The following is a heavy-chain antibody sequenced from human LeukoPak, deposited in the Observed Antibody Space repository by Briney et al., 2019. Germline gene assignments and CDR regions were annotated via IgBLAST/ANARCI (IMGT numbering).Heavy chain of an antibody. Sequence: GGSLRLSCAASGFTFSSYSMTWVRPAPGKGLEWVSSISSSSSYIYYADSVKGRFTISRDNAKNSLYLQMNSLRAEDTAVYYCARERVGYSYGATCFDYWGQGTLVTVSS. V-gene: IGHV3-21*01. CDR2: ISSSSSYI. J-gene: IGHJ4*02. D-gene: IGHD5-18*01. CDR1: GFTFSSYS. CDR3: ARERVGYSYGATCFDY.